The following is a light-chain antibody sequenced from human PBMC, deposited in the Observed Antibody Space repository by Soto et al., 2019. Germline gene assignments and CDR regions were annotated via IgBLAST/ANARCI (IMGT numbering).Light chain of an antibody. V-gene: IGLV2-18*02. Sequence: ALTQPPSVSGSPGQSVAISCTGTSSDVGGYNRVSWYQQPPGKAPKLLIYDVSNRPSGGSTRFSGSKSGNTASLTISGLQAEDEADYYCTSYASSSAFVFGPGTKLTVL. CDR1: SSDVGGYNR. CDR2: DVS. J-gene: IGLJ1*01. CDR3: TSYASSSAFV.